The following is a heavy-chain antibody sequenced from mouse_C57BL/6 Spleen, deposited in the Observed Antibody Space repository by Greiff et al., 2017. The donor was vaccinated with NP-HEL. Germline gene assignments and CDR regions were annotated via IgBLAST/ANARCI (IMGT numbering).Heavy chain of an antibody. CDR1: GYTFTSYW. D-gene: IGHD2-3*01. CDR2: IDPSDSYT. J-gene: IGHJ3*01. Sequence: VQLQQPGAELVMPGASVKLSCKASGYTFTSYWMHWVKQRPGQGLEWIGEIDPSDSYTNYNQKFKGKSTLTVDKSSSTAYMQLSSLTSEDSAVYYCARGYDGFAYWGQGTLVTVSA. V-gene: IGHV1-69*01. CDR3: ARGYDGFAY.